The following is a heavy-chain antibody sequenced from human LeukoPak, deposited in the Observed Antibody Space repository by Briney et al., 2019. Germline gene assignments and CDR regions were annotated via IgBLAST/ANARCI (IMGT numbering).Heavy chain of an antibody. CDR1: GGSISSGGYY. J-gene: IGHJ4*02. Sequence: SQTLSLTCTVSGGSISSGGYYWGWLRQHPGKGLEWVGYIYYSGSTYYNPSLKSRVTISVDTSKNQFSLKLSSVTAADTAVYYCARAGGVLMVYAFDYWGQGTLVTVSS. D-gene: IGHD2-8*01. V-gene: IGHV4-31*03. CDR2: IYYSGST. CDR3: ARAGGVLMVYAFDY.